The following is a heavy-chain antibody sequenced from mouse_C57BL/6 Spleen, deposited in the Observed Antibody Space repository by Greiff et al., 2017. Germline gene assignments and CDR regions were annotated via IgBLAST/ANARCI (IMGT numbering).Heavy chain of an antibody. CDR3: ARGIYDGYYVPYYYAMDY. V-gene: IGHV1-64*01. Sequence: VQLQQPGAELVKPGASVKLSCKASGYTFTSYWMHWVKQRPGQGLEWIGMIHPNSGSTNYNEKFKSKATLTVDKSSSTAYMQLSSLTSEDSAVYYCARGIYDGYYVPYYYAMDYWGQGTSVTVSS. J-gene: IGHJ4*01. D-gene: IGHD2-3*01. CDR1: GYTFTSYW. CDR2: IHPNSGST.